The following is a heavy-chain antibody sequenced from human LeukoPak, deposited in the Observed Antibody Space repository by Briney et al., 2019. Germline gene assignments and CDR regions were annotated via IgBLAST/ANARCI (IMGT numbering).Heavy chain of an antibody. V-gene: IGHV4-39*07. CDR3: ARAVAVAGSRFDY. J-gene: IGHJ4*02. D-gene: IGHD6-19*01. CDR2: IYYSGST. Sequence: TSETLSLTCTVSGGSISCSSYYWGWIRQPPGKGLEWIGSIYYSGSTYYNPSLKSRVTISVDTSKNQFSLKLSSVTAADTAVYYCARAVAVAGSRFDYWGQGTLVTVSS. CDR1: GGSISCSSYY.